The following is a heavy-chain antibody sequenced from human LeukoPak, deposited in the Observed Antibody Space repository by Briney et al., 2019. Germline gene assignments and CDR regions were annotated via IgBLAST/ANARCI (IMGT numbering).Heavy chain of an antibody. Sequence: ASVKVSCKASGYTFTGYYMHWVRQAPGQRLEWMGWINAGNGDTKYSQKFQGRVTITRDTSATTAYMELSSLRSEDTAVYYCARGTGCTGGSCSYYGMDVWGQGTTVTVSS. CDR3: ARGTGCTGGSCSYYGMDV. V-gene: IGHV1-3*01. CDR1: GYTFTGYY. D-gene: IGHD2-15*01. J-gene: IGHJ6*02. CDR2: INAGNGDT.